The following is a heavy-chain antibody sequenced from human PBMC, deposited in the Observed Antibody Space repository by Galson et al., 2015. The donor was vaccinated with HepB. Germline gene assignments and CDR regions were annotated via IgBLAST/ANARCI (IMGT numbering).Heavy chain of an antibody. CDR2: ISGSGGST. J-gene: IGHJ6*02. CDR3: AKVQVDGFWSGYYRPYYYGMDV. CDR1: GFTFSSYA. Sequence: PVQSLRLSCAASGFTFSSYAMSWVRQAPGKGLEWVSAISGSGGSTYYADSVKGRFTISRDNSKNTLYLQMNSLRAEDTAVYYCAKVQVDGFWSGYYRPYYYGMDVWGQGTTVTVSS. V-gene: IGHV3-23*01. D-gene: IGHD3-3*01.